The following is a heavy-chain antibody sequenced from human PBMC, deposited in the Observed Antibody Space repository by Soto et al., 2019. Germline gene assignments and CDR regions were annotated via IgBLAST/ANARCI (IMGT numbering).Heavy chain of an antibody. V-gene: IGHV3-30*18. CDR1: GFSFSDCG. CDR2: ISSDGNDK. J-gene: IGHJ4*02. Sequence: QVQLVESGGGVVQPGRSLRLSCAASGFSFSDCGMHWVRQAPGKGLEWVAAISSDGNDKYYSESVKGRFTISRDNSRNTLFLQMNSLRVGDTAVYYCVKGSEVARQELDYWGQGTLVTVSS. D-gene: IGHD2-15*01. CDR3: VKGSEVARQELDY.